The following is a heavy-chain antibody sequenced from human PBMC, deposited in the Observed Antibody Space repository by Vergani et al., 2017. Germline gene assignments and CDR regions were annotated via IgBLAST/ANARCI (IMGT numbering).Heavy chain of an antibody. CDR1: GYTFTSYG. V-gene: IGHV1-18*01. CDR2: ISGYDGKT. CDR3: ARGGSIAAPSYLYYFYMEV. J-gene: IGHJ6*03. Sequence: QVQLVQSGAEVKKPGASVKVSCKASGYTFTSYGINWVRQAPGQVLEWLGWISGYDGKTKYVEKLQGRITVTIATSTNSAYMALRGLRSDDTAVYYCARGGSIAAPSYLYYFYMEVWGKGTSVTVSS. D-gene: IGHD6-6*01.